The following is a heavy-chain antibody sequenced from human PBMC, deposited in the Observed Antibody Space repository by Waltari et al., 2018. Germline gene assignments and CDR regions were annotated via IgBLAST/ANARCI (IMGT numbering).Heavy chain of an antibody. V-gene: IGHV4-34*01. J-gene: IGHJ4*02. Sequence: QVQLQQWGAGLLKTAQTLSLTCAVYGGSFSGYYWSWIRQPPGKGLEWIGEINHSGSTNYNPSLKSRVTISVDTSKNQFSLKLSSVTAADTAVYYCARGLGYWGQGTLVTVSS. CDR2: INHSGST. CDR3: ARGLGY. CDR1: GGSFSGYY. D-gene: IGHD6-6*01.